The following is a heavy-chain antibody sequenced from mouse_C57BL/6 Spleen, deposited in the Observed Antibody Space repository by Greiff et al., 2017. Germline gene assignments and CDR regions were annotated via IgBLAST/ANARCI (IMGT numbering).Heavy chain of an antibody. Sequence: VQLQQSGPELVKPGASVKISCKASGYTFTDYYMNWVKQSHGKSLEWIGDINPNNGGTSYNQKFKGKATLTVDKSSSTAYMELRSLTSEDSAVYYCAREWYFDVWGTGTTVTVSS. CDR2: INPNNGGT. CDR3: AREWYFDV. V-gene: IGHV1-26*01. J-gene: IGHJ1*03. CDR1: GYTFTDYY.